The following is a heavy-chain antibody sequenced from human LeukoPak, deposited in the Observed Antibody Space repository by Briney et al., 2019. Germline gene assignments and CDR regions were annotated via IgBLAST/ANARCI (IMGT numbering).Heavy chain of an antibody. V-gene: IGHV3-23*01. CDR2: ISGSGGST. CDR3: ARDYSRGTFHAFDI. CDR1: GFTFSSYA. D-gene: IGHD6-13*01. J-gene: IGHJ3*02. Sequence: GGSLRLSCAASGFTFSSYAMSWVRQAPGKGLEWVSAISGSGGSTYYADSVKGRFTISRDNAKNSLYLQMNSLRAEDTAVYYCARDYSRGTFHAFDIWGQGTMVTVSS.